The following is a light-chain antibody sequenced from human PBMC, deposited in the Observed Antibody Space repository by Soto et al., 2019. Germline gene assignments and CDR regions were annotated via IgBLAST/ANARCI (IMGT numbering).Light chain of an antibody. Sequence: QSALAQPPSASGSPGQSVTISCTGTSSDVGGYNYVSWYQHHPGKGPKLMIYEVSKRTSGVPDRFSGSKSGNTASLTVSGLQAEDEADYYCSSFAGSNTVFGGGTKGTVL. J-gene: IGLJ3*02. V-gene: IGLV2-8*01. CDR2: EVS. CDR3: SSFAGSNTV. CDR1: SSDVGGYNY.